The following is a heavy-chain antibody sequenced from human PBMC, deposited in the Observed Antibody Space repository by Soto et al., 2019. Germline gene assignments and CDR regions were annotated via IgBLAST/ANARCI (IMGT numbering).Heavy chain of an antibody. CDR2: IYYSGST. CDR1: GGSISSYY. D-gene: IGHD3-10*01. CDR3: ARDMVPGYRTHYYYYGMDV. J-gene: IGHJ6*02. V-gene: IGHV4-59*01. Sequence: QVQLQESGPGLVKPSETLSLTCTVSGGSISSYYWSWIRQPPGKGLEWIGYIYYSGSTNYNPSLKSRVTISVDTSKNQFSLKLSSVTAADTAVYYCARDMVPGYRTHYYYYGMDVWGQGTTVTVSS.